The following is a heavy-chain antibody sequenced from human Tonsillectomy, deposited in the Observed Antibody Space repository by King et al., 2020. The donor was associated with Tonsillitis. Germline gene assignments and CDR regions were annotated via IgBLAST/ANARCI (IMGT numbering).Heavy chain of an antibody. D-gene: IGHD5-24*01. CDR3: ARGPFRDGYNLGY. CDR1: GFTLSSYA. V-gene: IGHV3-30-3*01. CDR2: ISYDGSNK. J-gene: IGHJ4*02. Sequence: VQLVESGGGVVQPGRSLRFSCAASGFTLSSYAMHWVRQAPGKGLEWVAIISYDGSNKYYADSVKGRFTISRDSSKNTLYLQMNSLRPEDTAVYYCARGPFRDGYNLGYWGQGTLVTVSS.